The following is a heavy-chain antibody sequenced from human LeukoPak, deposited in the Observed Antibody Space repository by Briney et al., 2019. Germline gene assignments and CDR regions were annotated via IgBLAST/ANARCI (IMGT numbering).Heavy chain of an antibody. D-gene: IGHD3-3*01. CDR1: GFTFSSYW. Sequence: PGGSLRLSCAASGFTFSSYWMSWVRQAPGKGLEWVANIKQDGSEKYYVDSVKGRFTISRDNAKSSLYLQMNSLRAEDTAVYYCAREATETFGIAMAYYFDYWGQGTLVTVSS. CDR3: AREATETFGIAMAYYFDY. V-gene: IGHV3-7*01. J-gene: IGHJ4*02. CDR2: IKQDGSEK.